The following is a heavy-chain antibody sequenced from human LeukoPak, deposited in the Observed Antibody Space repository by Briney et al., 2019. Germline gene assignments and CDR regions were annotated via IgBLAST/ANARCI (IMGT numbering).Heavy chain of an antibody. J-gene: IGHJ4*02. CDR3: ARGHSDALFY. CDR2: IHRGASAI. V-gene: IGHV3-48*03. Sequence: GGSLRLSCTASGFTFSSYEMNWVRQAPGKGLEWISYIHRGASAIYYADSVKGRFAISRGDAKNSLYLQMDSLRVEDTAIYYCARGHSDALFYWGQGTRVTVSS. D-gene: IGHD2-21*02. CDR1: GFTFSSYE.